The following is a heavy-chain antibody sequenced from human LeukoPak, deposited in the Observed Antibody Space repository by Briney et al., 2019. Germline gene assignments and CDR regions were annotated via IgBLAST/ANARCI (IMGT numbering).Heavy chain of an antibody. D-gene: IGHD2-15*01. J-gene: IGHJ6*03. CDR1: GITFSRYS. CDR2: ISIGSTYI. Sequence: PGGSLRLSCAASGITFSRYSMNWVRQAPGKGLEWVSSISIGSTYIYYADSVKGRFTISRDNSKNTLYLQMNSLRAEDTAVYYCAKNGDRGAYCSGGSCYPYYYYYMDVWGKGTTVTISS. V-gene: IGHV3-21*04. CDR3: AKNGDRGAYCSGGSCYPYYYYYMDV.